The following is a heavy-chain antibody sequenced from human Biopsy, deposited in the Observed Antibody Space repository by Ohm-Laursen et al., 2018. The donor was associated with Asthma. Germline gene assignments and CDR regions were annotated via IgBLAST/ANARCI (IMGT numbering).Heavy chain of an antibody. CDR3: ATLRVYCRGANCFFFNY. J-gene: IGHJ4*02. CDR2: VYWTGST. V-gene: IGHV4-59*07. CDR1: GGSISSFY. D-gene: IGHD2-2*01. Sequence: SDTLSLTCSVYGGSISSFYWSRIRQSPEKGLEWMGYVYWTGSTNYNPSLKSRVTISVDKSKNQFSLNLSAVTAADTAVYYCATLRVYCRGANCFFFNYWGQGTLVTVSS.